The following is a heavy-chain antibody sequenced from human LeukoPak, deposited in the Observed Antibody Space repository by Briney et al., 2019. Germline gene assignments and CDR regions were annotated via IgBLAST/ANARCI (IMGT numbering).Heavy chain of an antibody. J-gene: IGHJ4*02. CDR2: MYFSGST. D-gene: IGHD1-26*01. Sequence: SETLSLACTVSGGSVSSSFYYWGWIRQPPGKGLEWIGSMYFSGSTHYNPSLKSRVTISVDTSKNQFSLKLTSVTAADTAVYYCANAASYSVDYWGQGTLVTVSS. V-gene: IGHV4-39*01. CDR3: ANAASYSVDY. CDR1: GGSVSSSFYY.